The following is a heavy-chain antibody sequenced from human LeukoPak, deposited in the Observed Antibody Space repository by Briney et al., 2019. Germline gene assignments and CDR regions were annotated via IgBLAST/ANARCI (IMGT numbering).Heavy chain of an antibody. Sequence: SVKVSCKASGGTFSSYAISWVRQAPGQGLEWMGGIIPIFGTANYAQKFQGRVTITADESTSTAYMELSSLRSEDTAVYYCARATLDYYYDSSGYTPAPFDYWGQGTLVTVSS. CDR2: IIPIFGTA. D-gene: IGHD3-22*01. J-gene: IGHJ4*02. CDR1: GGTFSSYA. V-gene: IGHV1-69*01. CDR3: ARATLDYYYDSSGYTPAPFDY.